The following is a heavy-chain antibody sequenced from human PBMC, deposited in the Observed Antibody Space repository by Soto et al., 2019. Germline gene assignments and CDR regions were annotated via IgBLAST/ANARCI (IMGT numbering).Heavy chain of an antibody. CDR2: IYYSGST. Sequence: SETLSLTCTVSGGSGISGSYYWSWIRQPPGKGLEWIGYIYYSGSTNYNPSLKSRVTISVDTSKNQFSLKLSSVTAADTAVYYCARGWGIVLVPAAKWFDPWGQGTLVTVSS. J-gene: IGHJ5*02. D-gene: IGHD2-2*01. CDR3: ARGWGIVLVPAAKWFDP. CDR1: GGSGISGSYY. V-gene: IGHV4-61*01.